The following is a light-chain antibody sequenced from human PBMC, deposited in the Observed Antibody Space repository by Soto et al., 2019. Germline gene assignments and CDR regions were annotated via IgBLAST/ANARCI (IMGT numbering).Light chain of an antibody. J-gene: IGKJ1*01. CDR1: QSVSSNY. CDR2: DVS. Sequence: DIVLTQSPGTLSLSPGERATLSCRSSQSVSSNYLAWYQQKPDQAPRLVIYDVSGRATVIPDRFSGSGSGTDFTLPISRLEPEDSAVYYCQQYGISPTFGQGTKVEIK. CDR3: QQYGISPT. V-gene: IGKV3-20*01.